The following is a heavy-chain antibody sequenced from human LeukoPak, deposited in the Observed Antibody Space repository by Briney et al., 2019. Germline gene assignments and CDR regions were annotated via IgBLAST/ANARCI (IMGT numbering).Heavy chain of an antibody. Sequence: ASVKVSCKASGYTFTKYYIHWVRQAPAQGLERTGIINPSGGSTTYAQKFQGRVTMTRDMSTSTVYMELSSLRSEDTAVYYCARDGVAGVYYFDYWGQGTLVTVSS. CDR3: ARDGVAGVYYFDY. V-gene: IGHV1-46*01. CDR1: GYTFTKYY. J-gene: IGHJ4*02. D-gene: IGHD6-19*01. CDR2: INPSGGST.